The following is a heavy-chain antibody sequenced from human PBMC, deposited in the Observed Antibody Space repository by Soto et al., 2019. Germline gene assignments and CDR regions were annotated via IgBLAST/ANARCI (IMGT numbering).Heavy chain of an antibody. Sequence: SEPLSLTCSVSDGSLTSYFWSWIRQPPGKGLEWIGYIFYSGTTNYNPSLKSRLTISIDTSRNRFALKLNSVTAADTAVYYCARGRGGTYDALDIWGQGTMVTVSS. J-gene: IGHJ3*02. V-gene: IGHV4-59*01. D-gene: IGHD1-26*01. CDR2: IFYSGTT. CDR1: DGSLTSYF. CDR3: ARGRGGTYDALDI.